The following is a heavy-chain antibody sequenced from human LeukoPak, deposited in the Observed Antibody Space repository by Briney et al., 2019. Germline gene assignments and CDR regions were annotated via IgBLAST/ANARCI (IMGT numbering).Heavy chain of an antibody. CDR2: IYYSGST. V-gene: IGHV4-59*01. D-gene: IGHD3-3*01. CDR1: GGSISSYY. Sequence: PSETLSLTCTVSGGSISSYYWSWIRQPPGKGLEWIGYIYYSGSTNYNPSLKSRVTISVDTSKNQFSLKLRSVTAADTAVYYCARALITTHWYFDLWGRGTLVTVSS. CDR3: ARALITTHWYFDL. J-gene: IGHJ2*01.